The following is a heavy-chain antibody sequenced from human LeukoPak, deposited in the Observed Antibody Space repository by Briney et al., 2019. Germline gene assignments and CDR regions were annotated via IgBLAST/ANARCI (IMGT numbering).Heavy chain of an antibody. Sequence: SETLSLTCTVSGGSISSTSYDWGWLRQPPGKGLEWIGTINYSGSTYYNPSLKSRVTISVDTSKNQISRKLNSVTAADTAMYYCARHGDLLSPFQTWGQGTLVTVSS. J-gene: IGHJ5*02. D-gene: IGHD2-21*02. CDR3: ARHGDLLSPFQT. V-gene: IGHV4-39*01. CDR1: GGSISSTSYD. CDR2: INYSGST.